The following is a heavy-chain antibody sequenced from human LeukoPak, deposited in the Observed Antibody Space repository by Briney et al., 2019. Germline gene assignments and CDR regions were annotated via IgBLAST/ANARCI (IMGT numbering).Heavy chain of an antibody. D-gene: IGHD6-13*01. CDR2: IKHDGSEK. CDR1: GFPFSYYF. J-gene: IGHJ4*02. V-gene: IGHV3-7*01. Sequence: GESLRLSCAASGFPFSYYFMTWIRQAPGKGLEGVASIKHDGSEKYYVDSVKGRFTISRDDAKNSLYLQMNSLRAEDTAVYYCARDRDSSGSWEVNFDHWGQGTLVAVSS. CDR3: ARDRDSSGSWEVNFDH.